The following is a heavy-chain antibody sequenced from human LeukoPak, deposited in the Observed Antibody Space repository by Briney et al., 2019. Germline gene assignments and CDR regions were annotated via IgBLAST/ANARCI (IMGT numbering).Heavy chain of an antibody. V-gene: IGHV1-2*02. Sequence: ASVKVSCKASGYTFTGHYLHWLRQAPGQGLEWMGWILPNSGDTNYAQKFQGRVTMTRDTSINTAYMDLSGLRSDDTAIYYCARVSRQHLGTYFDYWGQGTLVAVSS. CDR3: ARVSRQHLGTYFDY. CDR1: GYTFTGHY. D-gene: IGHD6-13*01. CDR2: ILPNSGDT. J-gene: IGHJ4*02.